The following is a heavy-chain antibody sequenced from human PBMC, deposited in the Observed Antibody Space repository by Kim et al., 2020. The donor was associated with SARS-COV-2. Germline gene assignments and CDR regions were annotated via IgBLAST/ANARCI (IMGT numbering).Heavy chain of an antibody. CDR3: ARGPHLWFGELFSRAEYFQH. D-gene: IGHD3-10*01. Sequence: SETLSLTCAVYGGSFSGYYWSWIRQPPGKGLEWIGEINHSGSTNYNPSLKSRVTISVETSKNQLSLKLSAVTAADTAVYYCARGPHLWFGELFSRAEYFQHWGQGTLVTVSS. CDR2: INHSGST. V-gene: IGHV4-34*01. CDR1: GGSFSGYY. J-gene: IGHJ1*01.